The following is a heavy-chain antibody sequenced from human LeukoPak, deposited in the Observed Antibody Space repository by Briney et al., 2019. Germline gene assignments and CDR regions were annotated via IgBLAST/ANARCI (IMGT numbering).Heavy chain of an antibody. CDR3: ARDLYYYDSSGYYLWGIDI. J-gene: IGHJ3*02. D-gene: IGHD3-22*01. CDR1: GGSIRSGSYY. Sequence: SETLSLTCTVSGGSIRSGSYYWSWIRQPAGKGLEWIGRIYTSGSTNYNPSLKSRVTISVDTSKNQFSLKLSSVTAADTAVYYCARDLYYYDSSGYYLWGIDIWGQGTMVTVSS. V-gene: IGHV4-61*02. CDR2: IYTSGST.